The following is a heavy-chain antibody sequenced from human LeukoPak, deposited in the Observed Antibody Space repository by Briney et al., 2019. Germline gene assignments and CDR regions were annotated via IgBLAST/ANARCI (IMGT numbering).Heavy chain of an antibody. V-gene: IGHV4-59*01. CDR1: GGSISTYY. CDR2: IYYSGST. Sequence: SETLSLTCTVSGGSISTYYWSWIRQPPGKGLEWIGYIYYSGSTNYNPSLKNRVTFSVDTSKNQFSLNLSSVTAADTAVYYCARGYTSGWSPALDIWGQGTMVTVSS. D-gene: IGHD6-19*01. CDR3: ARGYTSGWSPALDI. J-gene: IGHJ3*02.